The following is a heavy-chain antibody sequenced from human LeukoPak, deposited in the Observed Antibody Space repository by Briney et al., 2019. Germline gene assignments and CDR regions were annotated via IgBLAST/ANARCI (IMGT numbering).Heavy chain of an antibody. CDR2: MNPNSGNT. D-gene: IGHD2-2*01. V-gene: IGHV1-8*01. CDR1: GYTFTSYD. J-gene: IGHJ1*01. CDR3: ARGRVSSRSFPFQH. Sequence: GASVKVSCKASGYTFTSYDINWVRQATGQGLEWMGWMNPNSGNTGYAQKFQGRVTMTRNTSISTAYMELSSLRPEDTAVYYCARGRVSSRSFPFQHWGQGTLVTVSS.